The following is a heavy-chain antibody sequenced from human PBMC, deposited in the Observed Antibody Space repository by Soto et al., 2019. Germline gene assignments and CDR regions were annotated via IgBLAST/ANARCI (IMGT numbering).Heavy chain of an antibody. CDR2: IDPSDSYT. CDR3: ARRLRYCSSTSCYTGIGYYYGMDV. J-gene: IGHJ6*02. D-gene: IGHD2-2*02. V-gene: IGHV5-10-1*01. CDR1: GYSFTSDW. Sequence: PGESLKISCKGSGYSFTSDWISWVRQMPGKGLEWMGRIDPSDSYTNYSPSFQGHVTISADKSISTAYLQWSSLKASDTAMYYCARRLRYCSSTSCYTGIGYYYGMDVWGQGTTVNVSS.